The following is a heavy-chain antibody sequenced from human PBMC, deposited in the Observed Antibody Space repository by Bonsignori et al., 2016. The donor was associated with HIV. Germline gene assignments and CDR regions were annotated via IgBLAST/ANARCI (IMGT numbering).Heavy chain of an antibody. V-gene: IGHV3-30-3*01. Sequence: WIRQPPGKGLEWVAVISYDGSNKYYADSVKGRFTISRDNSKNTLYLQMNSLRAEDTAVYYCARPPPYSGSYPSVDYWGQGTLVTVSS. J-gene: IGHJ4*02. D-gene: IGHD1-26*01. CDR2: ISYDGSNK. CDR3: ARPPPYSGSYPSVDY.